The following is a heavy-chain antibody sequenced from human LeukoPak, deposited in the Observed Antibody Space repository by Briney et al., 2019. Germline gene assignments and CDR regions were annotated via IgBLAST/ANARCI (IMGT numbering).Heavy chain of an antibody. CDR1: GFTFSSYA. CDR3: ARGGYQLLSWFDP. CDR2: IRYDGSIK. V-gene: IGHV3-30*02. J-gene: IGHJ5*02. D-gene: IGHD2-2*01. Sequence: GGSLRLSCAASGFTFSSYAMSWVRQVPGKGLEWVTFIRYDGSIKYYADSVKGRFTISRDNSKNTLYLQMNSLRAEDTAVYYCARGGYQLLSWFDPWGQGTPVTVSS.